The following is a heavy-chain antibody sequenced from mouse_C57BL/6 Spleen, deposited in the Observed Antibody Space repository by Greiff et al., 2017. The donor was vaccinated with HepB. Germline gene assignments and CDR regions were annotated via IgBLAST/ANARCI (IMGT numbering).Heavy chain of an antibody. V-gene: IGHV1-81*01. Sequence: QVQLQQSGAELARPGASVKLSCKASGYTFTSYGISWVKQRTGQGLEWIGEIYPRSGNTYYNEKFKGKATLTADKSSSTAYMELRSLTSEDSAVYFCAREEDYGFAYWGQGTLVTVSA. CDR3: AREEDYGFAY. D-gene: IGHD1-2*01. J-gene: IGHJ3*01. CDR1: GYTFTSYG. CDR2: IYPRSGNT.